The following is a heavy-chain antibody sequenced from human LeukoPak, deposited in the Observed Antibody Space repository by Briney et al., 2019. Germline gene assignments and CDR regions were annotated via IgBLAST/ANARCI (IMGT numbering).Heavy chain of an antibody. Sequence: PRASVKVSCKASGYTFTGYYMHWVRQAPGQGLEWMGWINPNSGGTNYAQKFQGRVTMTRDTSISTAYMELSRLRSDDTAVYYCARDEYYYDSSGYLGTRWFDPWGQGTLVTVSS. CDR3: ARDEYYYDSSGYLGTRWFDP. V-gene: IGHV1-2*02. CDR1: GYTFTGYY. D-gene: IGHD3-22*01. CDR2: INPNSGGT. J-gene: IGHJ5*02.